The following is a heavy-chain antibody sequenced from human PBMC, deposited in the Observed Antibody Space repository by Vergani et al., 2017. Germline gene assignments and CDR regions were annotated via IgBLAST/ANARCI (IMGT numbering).Heavy chain of an antibody. CDR1: GFSFNSYW. Sequence: EVQLVESGGGFFQPGGSLRLSCSASGFSFNSYWMHWVRQVPGKGLLWVSRIKSDGSITAYADSVKGRFTISRDNAQNTLYLQMNSLRVEDTGVYYCARARCSETCYMSNRIDSWGQGAMVTVSS. J-gene: IGHJ5*01. V-gene: IGHV3-74*03. CDR2: IKSDGSIT. CDR3: ARARCSETCYMSNRIDS. D-gene: IGHD2-15*01.